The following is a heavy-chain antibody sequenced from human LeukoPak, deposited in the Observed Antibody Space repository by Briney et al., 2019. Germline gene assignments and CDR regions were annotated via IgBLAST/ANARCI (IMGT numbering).Heavy chain of an antibody. J-gene: IGHJ4*02. Sequence: GVLRLSCAASGFTLSRFWMTWVRQAPGKGLEWVAVISYDGSNKYYADSVKGRFTISRDNSKNTLYLQMNSLRAEDTAVYYCAKRIRQLVEYYFDYWGQGTLVTVSS. D-gene: IGHD6-13*01. CDR3: AKRIRQLVEYYFDY. CDR2: ISYDGSNK. CDR1: GFTLSRFW. V-gene: IGHV3-30*18.